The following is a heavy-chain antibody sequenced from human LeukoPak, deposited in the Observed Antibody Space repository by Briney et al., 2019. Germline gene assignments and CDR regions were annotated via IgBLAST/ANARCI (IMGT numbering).Heavy chain of an antibody. D-gene: IGHD5-12*01. CDR1: GGSISSYY. CDR3: ARRSDRGYDFDY. V-gene: IGHV4-59*01. Sequence: PSETLSLTCTVSGGSISSYYWSWIRQPPGKGLEYIGFICYSGSTKYNPSLKSRVTISVDTSKNQFSLKLSPVTAADTAVYYCARRSDRGYDFDYWGQGTLVTVSS. J-gene: IGHJ4*02. CDR2: ICYSGST.